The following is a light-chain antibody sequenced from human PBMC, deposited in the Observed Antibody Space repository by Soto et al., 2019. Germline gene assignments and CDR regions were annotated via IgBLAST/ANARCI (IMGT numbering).Light chain of an antibody. CDR3: QAWDSSTSSYV. Sequence: SYELTQPPSVSVSPGQTASITCSGDKVGDKYACWYQQKPGQSPVLVIYQDSKRPSGIPERFSGSNSGNTATLTISGTQAMDEADYYCQAWDSSTSSYVFGTGTKLTVL. CDR2: QDS. J-gene: IGLJ1*01. CDR1: KVGDKY. V-gene: IGLV3-1*01.